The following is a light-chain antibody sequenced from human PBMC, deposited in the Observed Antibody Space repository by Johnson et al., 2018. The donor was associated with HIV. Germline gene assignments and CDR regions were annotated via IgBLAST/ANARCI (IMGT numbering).Light chain of an antibody. J-gene: IGLJ1*01. CDR1: SSTIGTNY. CDR3: GTWDNGLSAYV. CDR2: DKN. V-gene: IGLV1-51*01. Sequence: QAVLTQPPSVSAAPGQKVTISCSGSSSTIGTNYVSWYQQFPGTAPKLLIFDKNKRPSGIPDRFSGSKSGTSATLGITGLQTGDEADYYCGTWDNGLSAYVFGTGTKVTVL.